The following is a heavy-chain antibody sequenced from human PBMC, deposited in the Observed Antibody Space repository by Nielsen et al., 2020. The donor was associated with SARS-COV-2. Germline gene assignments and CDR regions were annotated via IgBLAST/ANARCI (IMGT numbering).Heavy chain of an antibody. D-gene: IGHD6-25*01. Sequence: ASVKVSCKASGASFVSYGISWVRQATGQGLEWMGWVSAYNGNTNNAQKFQGRVTMTIDTSTSTAYVELRSLRSDDTAVYYCATGLGSGYYNYWGQGSLVTVSS. CDR2: VSAYNGNT. V-gene: IGHV1-18*01. J-gene: IGHJ4*02. CDR3: ATGLGSGYYNY. CDR1: GASFVSYG.